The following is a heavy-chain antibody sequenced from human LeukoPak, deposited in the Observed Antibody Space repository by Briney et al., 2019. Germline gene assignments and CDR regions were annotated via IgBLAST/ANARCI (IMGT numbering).Heavy chain of an antibody. V-gene: IGHV3-15*05. CDR3: AGFYAATRCPWDAFDF. Sequence: GGSLRLSCAASGFTFSSYAMSWVRQSPGKGLEWVGRIKSKNEGGTVVYAAPVQGRFTISRDDSRSTVYLQMTSLQTEDTAVYYCAGFYAATRCPWDAFDFWGQGSMVTVSS. J-gene: IGHJ3*01. CDR2: IKSKNEGGTV. D-gene: IGHD3-16*01. CDR1: GFTFSSYA.